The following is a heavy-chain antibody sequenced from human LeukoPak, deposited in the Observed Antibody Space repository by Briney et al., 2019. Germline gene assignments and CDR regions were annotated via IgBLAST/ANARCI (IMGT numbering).Heavy chain of an antibody. D-gene: IGHD2-2*01. J-gene: IGHJ4*02. CDR2: ISAYNGNT. Sequence: ASVKVSFKASGYTFTSYGISWVRQAPGQGLEWMGWISAYNGNTNYPQKFQGRVTMTRNTSISTAYMELSSLKSEDTAVYYCARALRYCSTTSCQYYFDYWGQGTLVTVSS. CDR1: GYTFTSYG. CDR3: ARALRYCSTTSCQYYFDY. V-gene: IGHV1-18*01.